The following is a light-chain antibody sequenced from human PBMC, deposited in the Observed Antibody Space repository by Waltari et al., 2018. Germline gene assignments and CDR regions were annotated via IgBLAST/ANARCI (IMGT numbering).Light chain of an antibody. CDR3: CSYAGSYTLYV. V-gene: IGLV2-11*01. CDR1: SSAFGGYNY. Sequence: QSALTQPRSVSGSPGQSVTISCPGTSSAFGGYNYVSWYQQHPGKAPKLMIYDVSKRPSGVPDRFSGSKSGNTASLTISGLQAEDEADYYCCSYAGSYTLYVFGTGTKVTVL. CDR2: DVS. J-gene: IGLJ1*01.